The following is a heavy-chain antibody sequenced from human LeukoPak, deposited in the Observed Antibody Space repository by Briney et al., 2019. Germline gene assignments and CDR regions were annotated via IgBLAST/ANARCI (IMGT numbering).Heavy chain of an antibody. V-gene: IGHV4-59*08. CDR2: IYYSGST. CDR1: GGSISSYY. CDR3: AGSRYCTNGVCYRTYGMDV. Sequence: SETLSLTCTVSGGSISSYYWSWIRQPPGKGLERIGYIYYSGSTNYNPSLKSRVTISVDTSKNQFSLKLSSVTAADTAVYYCAGSRYCTNGVCYRTYGMDVWGQGTTVTVSS. D-gene: IGHD2-8*01. J-gene: IGHJ6*02.